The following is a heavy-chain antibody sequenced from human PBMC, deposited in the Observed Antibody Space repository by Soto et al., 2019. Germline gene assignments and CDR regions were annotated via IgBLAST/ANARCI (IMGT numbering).Heavy chain of an antibody. D-gene: IGHD6-13*01. J-gene: IGHJ4*02. CDR2: IYHSGST. CDR1: GYSISSGYY. CDR3: ARSYSSSWYLFDY. Sequence: SETLSLTCAVSGYSISSGYYWGWIRQPPGKGLEWIGSIYHSGSTYYNPSLKSRVTISVDTSKNQFSLKLSSVTAADTAVYYCARSYSSSWYLFDYWGQGXLVTVHS. V-gene: IGHV4-38-2*01.